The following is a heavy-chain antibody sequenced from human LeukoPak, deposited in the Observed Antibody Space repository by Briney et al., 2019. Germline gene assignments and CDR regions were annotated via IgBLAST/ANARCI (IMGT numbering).Heavy chain of an antibody. J-gene: IGHJ3*02. CDR1: GFTFSSYE. Sequence: PGGSLRLSCAASGFTFSSYEMNWVRQAPGKGLEWVSYISSSGSTIYYADSVKGRFTISRDNVKKSLYLQMNSLRAEDTAIYYCTRQTYSGSVGAYFDIWGQGTMVTVSS. V-gene: IGHV3-48*03. D-gene: IGHD1-26*01. CDR3: TRQTYSGSVGAYFDI. CDR2: ISSSGSTI.